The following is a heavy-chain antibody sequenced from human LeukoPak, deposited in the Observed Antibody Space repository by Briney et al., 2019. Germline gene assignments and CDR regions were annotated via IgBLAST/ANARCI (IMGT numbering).Heavy chain of an antibody. CDR2: FDPEDGET. J-gene: IGHJ6*02. V-gene: IGHV1-24*01. CDR1: GYTLTELS. Sequence: ASVKVSCKVSGYTLTELSMHWVRQAPGKGLEWMGGFDPEDGETIYAQKFQGRVTMTEDTSTDTAYMELSSLRSEDTAVYYCARLVSSTSWPRLYYGMDVWGQGTTVTVSS. CDR3: ARLVSSTSWPRLYYGMDV. D-gene: IGHD2-2*01.